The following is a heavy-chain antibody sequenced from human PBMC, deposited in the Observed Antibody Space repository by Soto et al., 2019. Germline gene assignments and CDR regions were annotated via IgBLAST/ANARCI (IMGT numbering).Heavy chain of an antibody. Sequence: SVKVSCKASGGTFSSYAISWVRQAPGEGLEWMGGIVPIFATANYAQKFQGRVTITADESTSTAYMELSSLRSEDTAVYYCASASAYSYGFDYWGQGTLVTVSS. D-gene: IGHD5-18*01. CDR2: IVPIFATA. CDR1: GGTFSSYA. J-gene: IGHJ4*02. V-gene: IGHV1-69*13. CDR3: ASASAYSYGFDY.